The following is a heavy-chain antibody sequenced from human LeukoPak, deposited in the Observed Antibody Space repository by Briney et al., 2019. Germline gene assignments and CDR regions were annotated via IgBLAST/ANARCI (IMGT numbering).Heavy chain of an antibody. D-gene: IGHD1-14*01. CDR1: GFTFSTYA. J-gene: IGHJ4*02. CDR3: ARGGHDFNPFYR. CDR2: IKGDGGDP. Sequence: GGSLRLSCAASGFTFSTYAMGWVRQAPGKGLGWVSSIKGDGGDPFYADFVKGRFTISRDNSKNTLLLQLHSLRAEDSAVYYCARGGHDFNPFYRWGQGTLVTVSA. V-gene: IGHV3-23*01.